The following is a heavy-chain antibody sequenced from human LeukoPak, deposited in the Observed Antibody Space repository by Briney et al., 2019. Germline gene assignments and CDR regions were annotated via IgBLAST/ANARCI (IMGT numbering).Heavy chain of an antibody. CDR1: GFTFSSYA. V-gene: IGHV3-23*01. J-gene: IGHJ4*02. CDR2: ISGSGGST. CDR3: ASYDSSGYYYRPPLYFDF. Sequence: PGGSLRLSCAASGFTFSSYAMSWVRQAPGKGLEWVSAISGSGGSTYYADSVKGRFTISRDNSKNTLYLQMNSLRAEDTAVYYCASYDSSGYYYRPPLYFDFWGQGTLVTVSS. D-gene: IGHD3-22*01.